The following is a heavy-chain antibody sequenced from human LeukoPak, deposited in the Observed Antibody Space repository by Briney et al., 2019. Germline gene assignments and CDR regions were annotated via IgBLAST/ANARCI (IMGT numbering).Heavy chain of an antibody. Sequence: SETLSLTCTVSGVSISSYYWSWIRQPPGKGLEWIGYIYYSGSTNYNPSLKSRVTISVDTSKNQFSLKLSSVTAADTAVYYCARASRGWRYYFDYWGQGTLVTVSS. D-gene: IGHD2-15*01. J-gene: IGHJ4*02. CDR2: IYYSGST. V-gene: IGHV4-59*12. CDR1: GVSISSYY. CDR3: ARASRGWRYYFDY.